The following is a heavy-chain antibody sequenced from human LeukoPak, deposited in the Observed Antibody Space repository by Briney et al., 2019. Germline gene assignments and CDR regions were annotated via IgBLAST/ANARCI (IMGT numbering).Heavy chain of an antibody. Sequence: GGSLRLSCAASGFTVSSNYMSWVRQAPGKGLEWVSVIYSGGSTYYADSVKGRFTISRDNSENTLYLQMNSLRAEDTAVYYCARGRSSWYPALFQHWGQGTLVTVSS. V-gene: IGHV3-53*01. J-gene: IGHJ1*01. CDR1: GFTVSSNY. CDR3: ARGRSSWYPALFQH. CDR2: IYSGGST. D-gene: IGHD6-13*01.